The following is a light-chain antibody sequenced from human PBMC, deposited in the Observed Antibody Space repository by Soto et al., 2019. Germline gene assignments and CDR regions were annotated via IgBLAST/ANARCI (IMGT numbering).Light chain of an antibody. CDR2: EVS. CDR3: SSFTSSSTYV. V-gene: IGLV2-18*02. J-gene: IGLJ1*01. Sequence: QSALTQPPSVSGSPGHAVAISCSGTSSDVGSYNRVAWSQQSPGTAPKLMIYEVSNRPSGVPDRFSGSKSGNTASLTISGLQAEDEADYYSSSFTSSSTYVFGTGTKVTVL. CDR1: SSDVGSYNR.